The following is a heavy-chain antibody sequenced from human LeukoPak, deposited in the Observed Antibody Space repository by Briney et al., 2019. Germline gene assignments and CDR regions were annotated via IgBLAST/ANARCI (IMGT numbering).Heavy chain of an antibody. J-gene: IGHJ4*02. Sequence: SPTLSLTFAISGDSVSSNSAAWNWIRQSPSRGLEWLGSTYYRSKWYNDYAVSVKSRITINPDTSKNQFSLQLNSVTPEDTAVYYCARARVTGGSFDFDYWGQGTLVTVSS. CDR2: TYYRSKWYN. D-gene: IGHD7-27*01. CDR1: GDSVSSNSAA. V-gene: IGHV6-1*01. CDR3: ARARVTGGSFDFDY.